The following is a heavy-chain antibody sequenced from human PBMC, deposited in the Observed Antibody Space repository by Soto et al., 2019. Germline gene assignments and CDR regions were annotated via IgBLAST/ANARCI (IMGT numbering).Heavy chain of an antibody. CDR2: IKQDGSEK. D-gene: IGHD3-3*01. J-gene: IGHJ5*02. Sequence: GGSLRLCCAASGFTFSGDWMSWVRQAPGKGPEWVANIKQDGSEKYYVDSVKGRFTISRDNAKNSLYMQMNSLRAEATAVYYCAREVLRFLEWFGSWFDPWGQGT. CDR3: AREVLRFLEWFGSWFDP. V-gene: IGHV3-7*01. CDR1: GFTFSGDW.